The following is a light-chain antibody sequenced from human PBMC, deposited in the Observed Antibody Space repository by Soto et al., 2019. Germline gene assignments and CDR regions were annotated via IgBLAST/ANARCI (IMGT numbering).Light chain of an antibody. Sequence: DIQVTQSPSSLSTSVGDRVTITCRASQTSRTYLNWYQQRPGKPPKLLIHPASTLQSGVPSRFSGSGSGTDFTLTISSLQPEDFATYYCQQTYSTLNSFGQGTKLEIK. CDR2: PAS. V-gene: IGKV1-39*01. J-gene: IGKJ2*03. CDR1: QTSRTY. CDR3: QQTYSTLNS.